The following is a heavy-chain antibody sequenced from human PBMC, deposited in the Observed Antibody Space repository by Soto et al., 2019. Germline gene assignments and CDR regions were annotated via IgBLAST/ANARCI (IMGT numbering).Heavy chain of an antibody. CDR1: GFTFNSFA. V-gene: IGHV3-23*01. CDR2: ITGGGGRT. Sequence: GGSLRLSCAASGFTFNSFAMTWVRQAPGKDLEWVSLITGGGGRTYYADSVKGRFTASRDNSKNTVYLQMNSLRAEDTAIYYCAKDSRKNNWTPDFWGQGTLVTVSS. CDR3: AKDSRKNNWTPDF. J-gene: IGHJ4*02. D-gene: IGHD2-15*01.